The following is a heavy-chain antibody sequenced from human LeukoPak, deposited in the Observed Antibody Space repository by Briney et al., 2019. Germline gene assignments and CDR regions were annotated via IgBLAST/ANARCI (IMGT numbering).Heavy chain of an antibody. CDR3: ARYPYCSSTSCYRGHAFDI. CDR1: GGSIKTYA. V-gene: IGHV4-59*01. J-gene: IGHJ3*02. Sequence: SETLSLTCNVSGGSIKTYAWSWIRQPPGKGLEWIGYIYYIGSAHYNPSLKSRVTISLDTSKSQFSLILSSVTAADTAVYYCARYPYCSSTSCYRGHAFDIWGQGTMVTVSS. CDR2: IYYIGSA. D-gene: IGHD2-2*02.